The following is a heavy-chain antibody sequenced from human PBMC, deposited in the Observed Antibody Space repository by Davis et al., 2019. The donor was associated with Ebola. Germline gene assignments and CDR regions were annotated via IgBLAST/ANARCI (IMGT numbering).Heavy chain of an antibody. CDR2: INHSGST. V-gene: IGHV4-34*01. CDR3: ARTTRGSGWFLDY. CDR1: GGSFSGYY. J-gene: IGHJ4*02. Sequence: SETLSLTCAVYGGSFSGYYWSWIRQPPGKGLEWIGEINHSGSTNYNPSLKSRVTISLDRTKNQFSLRLTSLTAADTAIYYCARTTRGSGWFLDYWGQGTLVTVSS. D-gene: IGHD6-19*01.